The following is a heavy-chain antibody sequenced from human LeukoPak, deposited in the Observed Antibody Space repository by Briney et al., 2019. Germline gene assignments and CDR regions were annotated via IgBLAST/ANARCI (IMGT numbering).Heavy chain of an antibody. V-gene: IGHV3-48*04. Sequence: PGGSLRLSCAASGFTFSLFGMTWVRQAPGKRLEWISYISSSRRTINYADSVKGRFTISRDNAKNSLYLQMNNLRAEDTAVYYCARDGDSGGYFYGPFDNWGQGTLVTVSS. CDR1: GFTFSLFG. CDR3: ARDGDSGGYFYGPFDN. D-gene: IGHD3-22*01. J-gene: IGHJ4*02. CDR2: ISSSRRTI.